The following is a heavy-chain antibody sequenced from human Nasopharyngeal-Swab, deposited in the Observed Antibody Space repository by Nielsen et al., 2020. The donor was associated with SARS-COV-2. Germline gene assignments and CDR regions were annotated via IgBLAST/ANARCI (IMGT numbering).Heavy chain of an antibody. Sequence: GSLKISCAASGFTVSSNYMSWVRQAPGKGLEWVSVIYSGGSTYYADSVKGRFTISRDNSKNTLYLQMNSLRAEDTAVYYCAAGVVVPAANNDYWGQGTLVTVSS. D-gene: IGHD2-2*01. CDR1: GFTVSSNY. CDR3: AAGVVVPAANNDY. V-gene: IGHV3-53*01. CDR2: IYSGGST. J-gene: IGHJ4*02.